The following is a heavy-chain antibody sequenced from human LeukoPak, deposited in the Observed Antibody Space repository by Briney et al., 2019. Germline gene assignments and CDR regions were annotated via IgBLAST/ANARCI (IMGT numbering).Heavy chain of an antibody. V-gene: IGHV3-66*01. Sequence: GGSLRLSCAASGFTVSSNYMSWVRQAPGKGLEWVSVIYSGGSTYYADSVKGRFTISRDNSKNTLYLQMNSLRAEDTAVYYCARDPRAKTPYCGGDCSPVGYWGQGTLVTVSS. CDR2: IYSGGST. CDR1: GFTVSSNY. D-gene: IGHD2-21*02. J-gene: IGHJ4*02. CDR3: ARDPRAKTPYCGGDCSPVGY.